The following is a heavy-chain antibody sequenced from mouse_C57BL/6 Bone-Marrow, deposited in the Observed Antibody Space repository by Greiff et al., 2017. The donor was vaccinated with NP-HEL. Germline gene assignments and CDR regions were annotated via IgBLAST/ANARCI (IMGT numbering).Heavy chain of an antibody. J-gene: IGHJ3*01. V-gene: IGHV2-2*01. CDR1: GFSLTSYG. D-gene: IGHD1-1*01. Sequence: QVQLKQSGPGLVQPSQSLSITCTVSGFSLTSYGVHWVRQSPGKGLEWLGVIWSGGSTDYNAAFISRLSISKDNSKSQVFFKMNSLQADDTAIYYCASLYYYGSRAYWGQGTLVTVSA. CDR2: IWSGGST. CDR3: ASLYYYGSRAY.